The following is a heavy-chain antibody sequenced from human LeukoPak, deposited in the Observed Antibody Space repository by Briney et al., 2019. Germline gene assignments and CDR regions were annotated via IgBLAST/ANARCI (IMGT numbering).Heavy chain of an antibody. CDR3: AKMEHNSLSVYYYYGMDV. Sequence: GGSLRLSCAASGFTFSSYAMSWVRQAPGKGLEWVSAISGSGGSTYYADSVKGRFTISRDNSKNTLYLQMNSLRAEDTAVYYCAKMEHNSLSVYYYYGMDVWGQGTTVTVSS. CDR2: ISGSGGST. J-gene: IGHJ6*02. CDR1: GFTFSSYA. V-gene: IGHV3-23*01. D-gene: IGHD2-21*01.